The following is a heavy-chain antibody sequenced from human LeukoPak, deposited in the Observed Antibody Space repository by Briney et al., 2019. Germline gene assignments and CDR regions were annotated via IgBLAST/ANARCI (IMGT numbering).Heavy chain of an antibody. V-gene: IGHV1-46*01. D-gene: IGHD3-3*01. Sequence: ASVKVSCKASGYTFISYYMHWVRQAPGQGLEWMGIITPNGGSTGYAQKFQGRITMTRDTSTRTVYMELSSLRSDDTAVYYCVGDLLPDYTASGVTAYMDVWGKGTTVTVSS. J-gene: IGHJ6*03. CDR1: GYTFISYY. CDR2: ITPNGGST. CDR3: VGDLLPDYTASGVTAYMDV.